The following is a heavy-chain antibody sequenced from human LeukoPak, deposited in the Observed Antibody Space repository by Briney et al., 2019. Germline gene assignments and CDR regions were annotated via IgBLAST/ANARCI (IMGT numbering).Heavy chain of an antibody. V-gene: IGHV4-34*01. J-gene: IGHJ6*02. D-gene: IGHD5-18*01. CDR1: GGSFSGYY. CDR2: INHSGST. CDR3: ASKGGIQLSHYYYYGMDV. Sequence: IPSETLSLTCAVYGGSFSGYYWSWIRRPPGKGLEWIGEINHSGSTNYNPSLKSRVTISVDTSKNQFSLKLSSVTAADTAVYYCASKGGIQLSHYYYYGMDVWGQGTTVTVSS.